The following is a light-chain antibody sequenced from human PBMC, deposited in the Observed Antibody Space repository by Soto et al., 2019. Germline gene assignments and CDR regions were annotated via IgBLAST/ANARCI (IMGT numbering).Light chain of an antibody. V-gene: IGKV1-39*01. CDR2: AAS. J-gene: IGKJ2*01. CDR3: QQTYRTPYT. CDR1: QSISVY. Sequence: DIQMTQSPSSLSVSIRDRVTITCRSSQSISVYINWYQKKSGTPPKLLMYAASNLQSGVPSRFSGRGSGTDFTLTISSLQREDFSSYYCQQTYRTPYTVGQGTKVEI.